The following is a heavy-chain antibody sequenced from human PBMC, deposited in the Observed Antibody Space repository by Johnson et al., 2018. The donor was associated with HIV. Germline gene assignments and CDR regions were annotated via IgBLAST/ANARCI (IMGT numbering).Heavy chain of an antibody. V-gene: IGHV3-30*04. Sequence: QMMLVESGGGVVQPGRSLRLSCAASAFTFSSNAMHWVRQAPGKGLEWVAVITCDASNTYYADSVKGRFTISRDNSKNTLYLQMNSLRVADTAVYYCARDRSLWFRELWARDVFDIWGQGTMVTVSS. CDR3: ARDRSLWFRELWARDVFDI. CDR1: AFTFSSNA. J-gene: IGHJ3*02. D-gene: IGHD3-10*01. CDR2: ITCDASNT.